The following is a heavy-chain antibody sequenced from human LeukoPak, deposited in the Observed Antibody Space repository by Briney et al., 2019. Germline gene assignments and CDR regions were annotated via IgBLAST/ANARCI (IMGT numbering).Heavy chain of an antibody. CDR3: ARRRAIQLERRLYFDY. CDR2: IYHSGST. J-gene: IGHJ4*02. D-gene: IGHD1-1*01. Sequence: SETLSLTCTVSGYSISSGYYWGWIRQPPGKGLEWIGSIYHSGSTYYNPSLKSRVTISVDTSKNQFSLKLSSVTAADTAVYYCARRRAIQLERRLYFDYWGQGTLVTVSS. CDR1: GYSISSGYY. V-gene: IGHV4-38-2*02.